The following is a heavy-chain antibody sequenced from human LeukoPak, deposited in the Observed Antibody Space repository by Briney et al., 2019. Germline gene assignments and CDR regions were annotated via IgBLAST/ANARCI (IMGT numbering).Heavy chain of an antibody. D-gene: IGHD3-10*01. CDR2: IKQEGTEK. CDR3: ARDGGGPLD. J-gene: IGHJ4*02. CDR1: VCTFRNYW. Sequence: GGSLTLSYAPSVCTFRNYWMRWVRQAPAARLEWVANIKQEGTEKNYVDSVRGRFTIPRDKARHSVYLKMNSLRAEDTVVYYCARDGGGPLDWGQGTLVT. V-gene: IGHV3-7*01.